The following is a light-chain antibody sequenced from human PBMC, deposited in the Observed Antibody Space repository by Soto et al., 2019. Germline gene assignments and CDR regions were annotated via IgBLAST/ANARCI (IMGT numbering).Light chain of an antibody. CDR3: AAWDDSLNGPL. CDR2: NNN. Sequence: QSVLTQPPSASGTPGQRVTISCSGSSSNIASNTVNWYQQLPGTAPKRLIYNNNHRPSGVLDRFSGSKSGTSASLAISGLQSEDEADYYCAAWDDSLNGPLFGGGTKLTVL. CDR1: SSNIASNT. J-gene: IGLJ2*01. V-gene: IGLV1-44*01.